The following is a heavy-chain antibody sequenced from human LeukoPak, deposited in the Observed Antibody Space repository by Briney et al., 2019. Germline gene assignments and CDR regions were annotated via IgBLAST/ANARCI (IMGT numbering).Heavy chain of an antibody. CDR2: ISYDGSTK. V-gene: IGHV3-30*18. D-gene: IGHD1-26*01. CDR1: GFTFSNYG. CDR3: AKQWDPDY. J-gene: IGHJ4*02. Sequence: PGGSLRLSCAAPGFTFSNYGMHWVRQAPGKGLEWVAVISYDGSTKYYADSVKGRFTISRDNSENTLYLQMNSLRGEDTAVYYCAKQWDPDYWGQGTLVTVSS.